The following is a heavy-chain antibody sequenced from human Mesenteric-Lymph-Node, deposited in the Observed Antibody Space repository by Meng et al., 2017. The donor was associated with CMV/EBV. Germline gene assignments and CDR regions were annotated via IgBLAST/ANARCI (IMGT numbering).Heavy chain of an antibody. V-gene: IGHV4-34*01. CDR2: INHSGSN. Sequence: QVQLQQWGEGLLKPSETLSLTCAVYGGSFSGYYWSWIRQPPGKGLEWIGEINHSGSNNYNPSLKSRVTISVDTSKNQFSLKLSSVTAADTAVYYCARHQRWLKSEGGFNYWGQGTLVTVSS. CDR1: GGSFSGYY. J-gene: IGHJ4*02. CDR3: ARHQRWLKSEGGFNY. D-gene: IGHD4-23*01.